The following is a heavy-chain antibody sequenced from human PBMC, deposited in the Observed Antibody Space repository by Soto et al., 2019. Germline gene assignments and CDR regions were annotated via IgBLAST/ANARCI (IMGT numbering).Heavy chain of an antibody. CDR1: GGTFSSSA. CDR3: ARGGDGYNYDY. D-gene: IGHD5-12*01. CDR2: IIPIFGTA. J-gene: IGHJ4*02. V-gene: IGHV1-69*01. Sequence: QVQLVQSGAEVKKPGSSVKVSCKASGGTFSSSAISWVRQAPGQGLEWMGGIIPIFGTANYAQKFQGRVMITADECTRTADMELSSLRSEDPAVYYCARGGDGYNYDYWGQGTMVTVSS.